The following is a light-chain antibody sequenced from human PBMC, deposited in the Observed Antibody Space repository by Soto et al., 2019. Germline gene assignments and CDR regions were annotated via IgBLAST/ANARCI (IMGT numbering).Light chain of an antibody. V-gene: IGKV3-20*01. CDR1: QRASRQY. CDR3: QDFDSPQWT. J-gene: IGKJ1*01. CDR2: GVS. Sequence: PGGRSTLSCRGSQRASRQYRSCYQQRPGEPPRLLIYGVSMRDDGIPDRFSGSGSGSEFPLTINSLEPEDFAVYYCQDFDSPQWTFGQGTKVDI.